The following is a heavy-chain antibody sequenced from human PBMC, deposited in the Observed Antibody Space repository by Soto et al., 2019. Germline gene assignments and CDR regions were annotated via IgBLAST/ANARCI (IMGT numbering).Heavy chain of an antibody. D-gene: IGHD6-19*01. V-gene: IGHV1-69*01. CDR3: AIDSGGIAVAGTETIDAFDI. CDR1: GGTFSSYA. CDR2: IIPIFGTA. J-gene: IGHJ3*02. Sequence: QVQLVQSGAEVKKPGSSVKVSCKASGGTFSSYAISWVRQAPGQGLEWMGGIIPIFGTANYAQKFQGRVTITADESTSTAYMELSSLRSEDTAVYYCAIDSGGIAVAGTETIDAFDIWGQGTMVTVSS.